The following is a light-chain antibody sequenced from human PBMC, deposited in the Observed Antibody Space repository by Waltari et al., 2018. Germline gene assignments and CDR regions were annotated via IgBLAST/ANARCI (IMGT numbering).Light chain of an antibody. CDR3: QQYNSYPLT. CDR1: QSISDW. J-gene: IGKJ4*01. Sequence: DIQMTQSPSTLSASVGDRVTITCRASQSISDWLAGYQQKPGKAPNILIYKACSVQSGVPSSFIGSGSGTEFTLTISSLQPDDFATYYCQQYNSYPLTFGGGTKVEIK. V-gene: IGKV1-5*03. CDR2: KAC.